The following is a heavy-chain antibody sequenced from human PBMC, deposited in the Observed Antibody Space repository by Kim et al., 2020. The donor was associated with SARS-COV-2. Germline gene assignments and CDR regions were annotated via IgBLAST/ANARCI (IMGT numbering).Heavy chain of an antibody. CDR3: ARVLAGSRKPYYFDY. D-gene: IGHD6-13*01. Sequence: PSLKRRVTISVDTSKNQFSLQLSSVTAAGAAVYYCARVLAGSRKPYYFDYWGQGTLVTVSS. J-gene: IGHJ4*02. V-gene: IGHV4-59*01.